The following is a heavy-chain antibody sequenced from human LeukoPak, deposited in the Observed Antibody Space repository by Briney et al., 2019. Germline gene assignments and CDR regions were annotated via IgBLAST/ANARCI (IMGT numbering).Heavy chain of an antibody. CDR1: GYTLTKLS. CDR3: ATEVRELLAYDY. V-gene: IGHV1-24*01. CDR2: FDPEDGET. Sequence: ASVKVSCKVSGYTLTKLSMHWVRQAPGKGLEWRGGFDPEDGETIYAQKFQGRVTMTEDTSADTAYMELSSLRSEDTAVYYCATEVRELLAYDYWGQGTLVTVSS. D-gene: IGHD1-26*01. J-gene: IGHJ4*02.